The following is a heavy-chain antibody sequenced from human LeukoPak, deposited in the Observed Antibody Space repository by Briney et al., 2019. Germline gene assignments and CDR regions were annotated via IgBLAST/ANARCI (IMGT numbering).Heavy chain of an antibody. V-gene: IGHV1-2*02. CDR3: ARDYGLHSSGYGPFDL. Sequence: ASVKVSFKASGYTFTAYYLHWVRQAPGQGLEWMGWTNPSNGGTNYLEKFQGRVTMTRDTSTNTAYMELSSLRSDDTAVYYCARDYGLHSSGYGPFDLWGRGALVTVSS. CDR2: TNPSNGGT. D-gene: IGHD3-22*01. J-gene: IGHJ2*01. CDR1: GYTFTAYY.